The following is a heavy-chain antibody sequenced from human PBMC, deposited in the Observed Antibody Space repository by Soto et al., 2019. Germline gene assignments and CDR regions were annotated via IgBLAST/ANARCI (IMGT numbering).Heavy chain of an antibody. V-gene: IGHV3-30*18. CDR1: GFTLSSHG. CDR3: AKDALFTIDEYHMDV. Sequence: QVQLVESGGGVVQSGRSLRLFCAASGFTLSSHGMHWARQAPGKGLEWVAFVSFDENNRYYADSVKGRFTIFRDSAKNTVYLQMNSLRSEDTAVYYCAKDALFTIDEYHMDVWGKGTTVTVSS. J-gene: IGHJ6*03. CDR2: VSFDENNR. D-gene: IGHD3-3*01.